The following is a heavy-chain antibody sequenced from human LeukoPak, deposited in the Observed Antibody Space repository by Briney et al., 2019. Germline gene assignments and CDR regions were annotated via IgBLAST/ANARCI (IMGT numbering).Heavy chain of an antibody. Sequence: GASVKVSCKXSGYTLTGYYMHWVQQAPGQGLEWMGRINPNTGGTNYAQKFQGRVTMTRDTSISTAYLDLTSLRSDDTAVYYCARDSVMGAKWGQGTLVTVSS. CDR3: ARDSVMGAK. CDR1: GYTLTGYY. V-gene: IGHV1-2*06. J-gene: IGHJ4*02. D-gene: IGHD1-26*01. CDR2: INPNTGGT.